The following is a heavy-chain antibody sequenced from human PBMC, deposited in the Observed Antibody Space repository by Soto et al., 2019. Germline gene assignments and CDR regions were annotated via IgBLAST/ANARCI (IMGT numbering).Heavy chain of an antibody. J-gene: IGHJ5*02. CDR1: GFTFSSYS. D-gene: IGHD3-9*01. Sequence: PGGSLRLSCAASGFTFSSYSMNWVRQAPGKGLEWVSYISSSSSTIYYADSVKGRFTISRDNAKNSLYLQMNSLRDEDTAVYYWAREPPLPYYDILTGGFDPWGQGTLVTVSS. V-gene: IGHV3-48*02. CDR3: AREPPLPYYDILTGGFDP. CDR2: ISSSSSTI.